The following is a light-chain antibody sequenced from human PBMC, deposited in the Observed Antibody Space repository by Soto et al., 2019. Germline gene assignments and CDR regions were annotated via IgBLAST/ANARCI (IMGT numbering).Light chain of an antibody. CDR2: DAF. V-gene: IGKV1-33*01. J-gene: IGKJ4*01. CDR1: QDIKNF. Sequence: DIQMTQSPSSLSASVGDSVTMTCQASQDIKNFLNWYQQKPGKAPKLLIYDAFKLDTGVPSRFSGSGSGTDFTFTISSLQPEDIATYFCQQYDSLPPTFGWGTKVEI. CDR3: QQYDSLPPT.